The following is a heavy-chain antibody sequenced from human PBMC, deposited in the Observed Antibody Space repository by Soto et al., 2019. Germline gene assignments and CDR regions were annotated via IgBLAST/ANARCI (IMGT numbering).Heavy chain of an antibody. CDR2: IKRKADGETT. CDR1: GFTLIGAW. Sequence: GGSRRLSCAGTGFTLIGAWMNSVRQAPGTGVEWIGCIKRKADGETTDYAAPVKGRFSISRDDSKNTLYLQMNSLRTEDTAVYYCTTGRGSENYNHDRYWGHGTQVTVSS. V-gene: IGHV3-15*07. D-gene: IGHD3-10*01. J-gene: IGHJ4*01. CDR3: TTGRGSENYNHDRY.